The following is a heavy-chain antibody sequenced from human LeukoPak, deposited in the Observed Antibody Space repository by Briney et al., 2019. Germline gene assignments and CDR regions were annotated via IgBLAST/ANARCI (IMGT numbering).Heavy chain of an antibody. J-gene: IGHJ4*02. CDR3: AGDGGSAIPFDY. CDR2: IRYDGSNR. CDR1: GFTFSIYG. Sequence: GGSLRLSCAASGFTFSIYGMHWVRQAPGKGLEWVTFIRYDGSNRYYADSVKGRFTISRDNAKNSLYLQMNSLRAEDTAVYYCAGDGGSAIPFDYWGQGTLVTVSS. V-gene: IGHV3-30*02.